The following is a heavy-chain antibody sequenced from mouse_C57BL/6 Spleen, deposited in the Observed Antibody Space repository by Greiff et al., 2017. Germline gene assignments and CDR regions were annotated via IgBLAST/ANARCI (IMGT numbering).Heavy chain of an antibody. Sequence: QVQLQQSGAELVRPGASVTLSCKASGYTFTDYEMHWVKQTPVHGLEWIGAIDPETGGTAYNQKFKGKAILTADKSSSPAYMELRSLTSEDSAVYYCTRVGYYGSSYRYFDGWGTGATVTVAS. J-gene: IGHJ1*03. D-gene: IGHD1-1*01. V-gene: IGHV1-15*01. CDR1: GYTFTDYE. CDR2: IDPETGGT. CDR3: TRVGYYGSSYRYFDG.